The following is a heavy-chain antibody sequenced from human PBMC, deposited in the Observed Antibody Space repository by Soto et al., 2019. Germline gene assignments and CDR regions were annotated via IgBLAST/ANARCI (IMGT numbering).Heavy chain of an antibody. CDR1: GGSISSGIYY. D-gene: IGHD1-1*01. CDR3: ARRPLWKAFDV. Sequence: QLQLQESGPGLVKPSEALSLTCIVSGGSISSGIYYWHWVRQPPGKGLEWIGSVFYSGRAYYNPSLKRRVTISVDTSKNQFSLKLGSVTAADTAVYYCARRPLWKAFDVWGQGTMVTV. CDR2: VFYSGRA. V-gene: IGHV4-39*01. J-gene: IGHJ3*01.